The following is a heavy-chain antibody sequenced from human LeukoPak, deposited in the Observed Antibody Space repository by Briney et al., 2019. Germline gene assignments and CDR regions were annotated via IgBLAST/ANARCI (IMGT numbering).Heavy chain of an antibody. CDR2: IFPGDSDT. Sequence: GESLKISCKASGNSITTYWIGWVRQKPGKGLEWMGLIFPGDSDTKYSPSFQGQVTISADKSISTAYLQWSSLKASDTAMYYCARVNMVRGVPNWFDPWGQGTLVTVSS. CDR1: GNSITTYW. J-gene: IGHJ5*02. D-gene: IGHD3-10*01. V-gene: IGHV5-51*01. CDR3: ARVNMVRGVPNWFDP.